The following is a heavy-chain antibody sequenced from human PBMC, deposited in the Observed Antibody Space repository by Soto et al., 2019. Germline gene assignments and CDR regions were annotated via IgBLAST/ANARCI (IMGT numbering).Heavy chain of an antibody. J-gene: IGHJ5*02. V-gene: IGHV3-7*01. Sequence: EVQVVESGGGLVQPGESLRLSCAASGFRYRDHWMSWVRQAPGKGPEWVANIHADLSNISYADSVKGRFTISRDNAKNSVYLQMNCLRVEDTTIYYCVRAHGWLDPWGQGALVTVSS. CDR3: VRAHGWLDP. CDR2: IHADLSNI. CDR1: GFRYRDHW.